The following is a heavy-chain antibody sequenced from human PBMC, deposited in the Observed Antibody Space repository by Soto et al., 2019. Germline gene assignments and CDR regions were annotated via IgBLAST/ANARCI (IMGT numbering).Heavy chain of an antibody. D-gene: IGHD4-17*01. V-gene: IGHV3-11*06. J-gene: IGHJ6*02. Sequence: GGSLRLSCAASGFTFSDYYMSWIRQAPGKGLEWVSYISSSSSYTNYADSVKGRFTISRDNAKNSLYLQMNSLRAEDTAVYYCARVPAFYGDYAEITFSYYGMDVWGQGTTVTVSS. CDR2: ISSSSSYT. CDR1: GFTFSDYY. CDR3: ARVPAFYGDYAEITFSYYGMDV.